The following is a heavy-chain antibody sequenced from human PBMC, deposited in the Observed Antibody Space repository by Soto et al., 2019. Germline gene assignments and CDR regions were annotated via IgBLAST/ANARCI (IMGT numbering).Heavy chain of an antibody. CDR3: TKDGRFDSDGSLYYYYYGMDV. J-gene: IGHJ6*02. Sequence: PGGSLRLSCAASGFTFNNYGMNWVRQAPGKVLEWVAIISNDGSNKYYIESVRGRFTISRDNSKNMLFLQMNSLRVEDTAVYFCTKDGRFDSDGSLYYYYYGMDVWGQGTTVTVSS. CDR2: ISNDGSNK. D-gene: IGHD2-15*01. V-gene: IGHV3-30*18. CDR1: GFTFNNYG.